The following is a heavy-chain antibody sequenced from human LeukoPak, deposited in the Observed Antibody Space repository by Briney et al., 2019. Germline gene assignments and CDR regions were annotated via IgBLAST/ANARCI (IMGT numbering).Heavy chain of an antibody. J-gene: IGHJ4*02. CDR1: GYTFTGYY. CDR3: ARDQALSVLTYYYDSSGFDY. Sequence: ASVKVSCKASGYTFTGYYMHWVRQAPGQGLEWMGWINPNSGGTNYAQKLQGRVTMTRDTSISTAYMELSRLRSDDTAVYYCARDQALSVLTYYYDSSGFDYWGQGTLVTVSS. CDR2: INPNSGGT. D-gene: IGHD3-22*01. V-gene: IGHV1-2*02.